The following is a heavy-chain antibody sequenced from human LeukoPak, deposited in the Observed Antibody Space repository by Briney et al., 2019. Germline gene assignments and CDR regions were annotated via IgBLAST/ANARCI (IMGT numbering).Heavy chain of an antibody. J-gene: IGHJ4*02. Sequence: SETLSLTCAVYGGSFSGYYWSWIRQPPGKGLEWIGEIYHCGSTNYNPSLKSRVTISVDTSKNQFSLKLSSVTAADTAVYYCARGGRGYNYHYFDYWGQGTLVTVSS. CDR2: IYHCGST. V-gene: IGHV4-34*01. CDR1: GGSFSGYY. CDR3: ARGGRGYNYHYFDY. D-gene: IGHD5-24*01.